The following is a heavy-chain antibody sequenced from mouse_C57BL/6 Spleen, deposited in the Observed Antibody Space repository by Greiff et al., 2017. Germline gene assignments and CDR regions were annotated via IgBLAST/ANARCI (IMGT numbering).Heavy chain of an antibody. CDR2: IYPGDGDT. D-gene: IGHD4-1*01. V-gene: IGHV1-80*01. Sequence: QVQLKESGAELVKPGASVKISCKASGYAFSSYWMNWVKQRPGKGLEWIGQIYPGDGDTNYNGKFKGKATLTADKSSSTAYMQLSSLTSEDSAVYFCAREDWDGMGAYWGQGTTLTVSS. J-gene: IGHJ2*01. CDR3: AREDWDGMGAY. CDR1: GYAFSSYW.